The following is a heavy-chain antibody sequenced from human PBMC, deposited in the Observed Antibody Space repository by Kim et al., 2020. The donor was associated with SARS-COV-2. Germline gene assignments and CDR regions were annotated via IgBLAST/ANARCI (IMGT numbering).Heavy chain of an antibody. CDR2: IWDDGSNK. J-gene: IGHJ4*02. D-gene: IGHD2-2*01. Sequence: GGSLRLSCAASGFTFSSYGMHWVRQAPGKGLEWVAVIWDDGSNKYYADSVKGRFTISRDNSKNTLYLQMNSLRAEDTAVYYCATEVVPAGDYWGQGTLVTVSS. CDR3: ATEVVPAGDY. CDR1: GFTFSSYG. V-gene: IGHV3-33*01.